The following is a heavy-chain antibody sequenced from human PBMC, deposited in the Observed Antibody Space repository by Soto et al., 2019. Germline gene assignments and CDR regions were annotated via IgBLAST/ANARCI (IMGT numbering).Heavy chain of an antibody. CDR1: GFTFSSYA. J-gene: IGHJ4*02. Sequence: LRLSCVASGFTFSSYAMSWVRQAPGKGLEWVSAISGSGGTTYYADSVRDRFSISRDNSKNTLYLQMNSLRAEDTAVYYCAKAPRWTGTSRYWGQGTLVTVSS. D-gene: IGHD1-7*01. CDR3: AKAPRWTGTSRY. CDR2: ISGSGGTT. V-gene: IGHV3-23*01.